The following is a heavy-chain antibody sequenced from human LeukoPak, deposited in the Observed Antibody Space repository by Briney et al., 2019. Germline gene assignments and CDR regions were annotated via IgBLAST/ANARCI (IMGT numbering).Heavy chain of an antibody. Sequence: GESLQISCKGSGYSFTTYWIAWVRQMPGRGLEWMGIISPDDSEIRYSPSFRGQVTISADKSTSTAYLQWSRLRASDTAIYYCARHEGSGSYYSYWGQGTLVSVS. CDR2: ISPDDSEI. V-gene: IGHV5-51*01. CDR3: ARHEGSGSYYSY. D-gene: IGHD1-26*01. J-gene: IGHJ4*02. CDR1: GYSFTTYW.